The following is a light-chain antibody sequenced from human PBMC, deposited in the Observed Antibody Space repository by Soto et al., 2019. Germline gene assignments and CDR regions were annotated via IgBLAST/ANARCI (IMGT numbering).Light chain of an antibody. Sequence: DIVMTQSPATLSASTGERATLSCRASQTISSNLAWYQQKPGQTPRLLIYGASTRAAGIPARFSGSGSGTDFTLTITILQSEDFAVYYCQQYNNWPPFTFGPGTKVDIK. J-gene: IGKJ3*01. CDR2: GAS. V-gene: IGKV3-15*01. CDR1: QTISSN. CDR3: QQYNNWPPFT.